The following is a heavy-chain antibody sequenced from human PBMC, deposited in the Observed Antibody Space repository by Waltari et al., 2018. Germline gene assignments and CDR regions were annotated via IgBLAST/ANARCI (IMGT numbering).Heavy chain of an antibody. D-gene: IGHD6-13*01. CDR2: INRDGSST. CDR3: ARDFYTSSWYFDL. J-gene: IGHJ2*01. CDR1: GFTFSSYW. Sequence: EVQLVESGGGLVQRGGSLRLSCAASGFTFSSYWMNWVRQVPGKGLVWVSRINRDGSSTSHADSVKGRFTISRDNAKNTLYLQMNSLRAEDTAVYYCARDFYTSSWYFDLWGRGTLVTVSS. V-gene: IGHV3-74*01.